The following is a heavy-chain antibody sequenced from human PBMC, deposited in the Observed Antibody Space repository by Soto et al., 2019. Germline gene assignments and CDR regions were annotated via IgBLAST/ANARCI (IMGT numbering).Heavy chain of an antibody. CDR3: ARSRAENQVGHYYYYGMDV. V-gene: IGHV3-33*01. CDR1: GFTFSSYG. J-gene: IGHJ6*02. D-gene: IGHD1-1*01. CDR2: IWYDGSNK. Sequence: PGGSLRLSCAASGFTFSSYGMHWVRQAPGKGLEWVAVIWYDGSNKYYADSVKGRFTISRDNSKNTLYLQMNSLRAEDTAVYYCARSRAENQVGHYYYYGMDVWGQGTTVTVSS.